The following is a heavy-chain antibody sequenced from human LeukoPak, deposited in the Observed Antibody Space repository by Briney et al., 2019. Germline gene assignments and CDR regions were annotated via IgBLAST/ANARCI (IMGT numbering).Heavy chain of an antibody. Sequence: GASVKVSCKASGGTFSSYAISWVRQAPGQGLEWMGRINPNSGGTNYAQKFQGRVTMTRDTSISTAYMELSRLRSDDTAVYYCASSTMMGFDYWGQGTLVTVSS. J-gene: IGHJ4*02. CDR1: GGTFSSYA. V-gene: IGHV1-2*06. D-gene: IGHD3-22*01. CDR3: ASSTMMGFDY. CDR2: INPNSGGT.